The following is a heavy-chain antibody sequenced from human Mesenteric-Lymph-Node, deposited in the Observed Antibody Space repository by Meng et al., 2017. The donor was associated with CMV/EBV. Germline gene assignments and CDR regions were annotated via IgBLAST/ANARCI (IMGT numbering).Heavy chain of an antibody. Sequence: SGGSVTTSYYYWAWVRQAPGKGPEWIAGVFYTGTTYYNPSLKSRVTMSVDTSTNQFSLNLYSMTAADTAVYYCARDYSVHGWHKWFDPWGQGILVTVSS. J-gene: IGHJ5*02. CDR2: VFYTGTT. CDR3: ARDYSVHGWHKWFDP. V-gene: IGHV4-39*07. CDR1: GGSVTTSYYY. D-gene: IGHD5/OR15-5a*01.